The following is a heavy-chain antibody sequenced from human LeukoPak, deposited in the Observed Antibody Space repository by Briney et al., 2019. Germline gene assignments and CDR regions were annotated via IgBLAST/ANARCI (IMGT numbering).Heavy chain of an antibody. Sequence: GGSLRLSCAASGFTFSGYGMHWVRQAPGKGLEWVAVISADGSHKYYADSVKGRFTISRDNSKNTMYLQMNSLRAEDTAVYYCARGQQLVKTDWGQGTLVTVSS. CDR3: ARGQQLVKTD. CDR2: ISADGSHK. J-gene: IGHJ4*02. CDR1: GFTFSGYG. V-gene: IGHV3-30*03. D-gene: IGHD6-13*01.